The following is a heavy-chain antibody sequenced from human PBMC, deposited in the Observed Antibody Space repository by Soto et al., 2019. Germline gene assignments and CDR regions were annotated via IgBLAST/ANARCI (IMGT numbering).Heavy chain of an antibody. CDR1: GVSISSYY. J-gene: IGHJ4*02. V-gene: IGHV4-59*01. D-gene: IGHD3-22*01. CDR2: IYYSGSP. Sequence: SETLSLTCTVSGVSISSYYWSWIPQPPGKGLEWIGYIYYSGSPNYNPSLKSRVTISVDTSKNQFSLKPSSVTAADTAVYYCPRGTTYYYDSSGLDYFDYWGQGTLVTVS. CDR3: PRGTTYYYDSSGLDYFDY.